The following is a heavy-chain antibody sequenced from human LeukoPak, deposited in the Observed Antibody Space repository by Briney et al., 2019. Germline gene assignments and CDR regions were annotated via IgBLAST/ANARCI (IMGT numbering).Heavy chain of an antibody. CDR3: ASRYSSSWYLFWRFDY. D-gene: IGHD6-13*01. V-gene: IGHV4-39*07. J-gene: IGHJ4*02. CDR2: IYHSGST. Sequence: PSETLSLTCIVSGGFITSSNSHWGWIRQPPGKGLEWVGTIYHSGSTNYNPSLKSRVTISVDTSKNQFSLKLSSVTAADTAVYYCASRYSSSWYLFWRFDYWGQGTLVTVSS. CDR1: GGFITSSNSH.